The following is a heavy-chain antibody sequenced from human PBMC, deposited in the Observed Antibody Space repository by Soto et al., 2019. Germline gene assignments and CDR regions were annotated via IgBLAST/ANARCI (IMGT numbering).Heavy chain of an antibody. CDR1: GFTFSGYA. J-gene: IGHJ4*02. CDR3: ARDDY. V-gene: IGHV3-30-3*01. CDR2: ISYDGSNK. Sequence: QVQLVESGGDVVQPGRSLRLSCAASGFTFSGYAMHWGRQAPGKGLEWVAVISYDGSNKYYADSVKGRFTISRDNSKNTLYLQMNSLRAEDTPVYYCARDDYWGQGTLVTVSS.